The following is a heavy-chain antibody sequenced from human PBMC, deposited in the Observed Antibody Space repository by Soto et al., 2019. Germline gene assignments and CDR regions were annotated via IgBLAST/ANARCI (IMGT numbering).Heavy chain of an antibody. CDR3: ARADFQEDIRHDYTINGFDP. D-gene: IGHD2-15*01. CDR1: SGTITSSR. Sequence: LTCALSSGTITSSRCSLIRQHTGKGLEWIGFIYNSGGTNYNPSLRSRVTISVDTSKNQFSLKMTSVTAADTAVYYCARADFQEDIRHDYTINGFDPRGEATL. V-gene: IGHV4-59*01. J-gene: IGHJ5*01. CDR2: IYNSGGT.